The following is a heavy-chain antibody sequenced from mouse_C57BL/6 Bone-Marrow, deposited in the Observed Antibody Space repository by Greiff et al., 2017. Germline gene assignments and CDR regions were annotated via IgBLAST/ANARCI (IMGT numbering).Heavy chain of an antibody. Sequence: EVQLQQSGAELVRPGASVKLSCTASGFNIKDDYMHWVKQRPEQGLEWIGWIDPENGDTEYASKFQGKVTITADTSSNTAYLQLSSLTSEDTAVYYCTPPDGTFAYWGQGTLVTVSA. CDR2: IDPENGDT. V-gene: IGHV14-4*01. CDR1: GFNIKDDY. J-gene: IGHJ3*01. D-gene: IGHD4-1*01. CDR3: TPPDGTFAY.